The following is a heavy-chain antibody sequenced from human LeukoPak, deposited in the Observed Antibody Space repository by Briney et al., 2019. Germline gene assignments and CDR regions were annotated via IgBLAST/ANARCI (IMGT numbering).Heavy chain of an antibody. V-gene: IGHV4-4*07. D-gene: IGHD4-17*01. CDR2: IYTSGST. CDR3: ARERGHYGDLYFDY. J-gene: IGHJ4*02. Sequence: SETLSLTCTVSGGSISSYYWSWIRQPAGKGLEWIGRIYTSGSTNYNPSLKSRVTMSVDTSKNQFSLKLSSVTAADTAVYYCARERGHYGDLYFDYWGQGTLVTVSS. CDR1: GGSISSYY.